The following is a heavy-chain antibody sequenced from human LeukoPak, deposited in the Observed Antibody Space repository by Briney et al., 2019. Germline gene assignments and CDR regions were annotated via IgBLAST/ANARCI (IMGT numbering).Heavy chain of an antibody. CDR3: ARERSSWTWRGAFDI. CDR2: IYYSGST. D-gene: IGHD6-13*01. CDR1: GGSISSYY. J-gene: IGHJ3*02. V-gene: IGHV4-59*01. Sequence: PSETLSLTCTVSGGSISSYYWSWIRQPPGKGLEWIGYIYYSGSTNYNPSLKSRVTISVDTSKNQFSLKLSSVTAADTAVYYCARERSSWTWRGAFDIWGQGTMVTVSS.